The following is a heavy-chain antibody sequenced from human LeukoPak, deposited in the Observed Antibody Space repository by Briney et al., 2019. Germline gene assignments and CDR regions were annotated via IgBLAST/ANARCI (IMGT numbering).Heavy chain of an antibody. V-gene: IGHV5-10-1*01. CDR2: IDPSDSYT. J-gene: IGHJ4*02. CDR1: GYSFTSYW. Sequence: GESLKISCKGSGYSFTSYWISWVRQMPGKSLEWMGRIDPSDSYTNYSPSFQGHVTISADKSISTAYLQWSSLKASDTAMYYCARQLGGEGCSSTSCSAEYYFDYWGQGTLVTVSS. CDR3: ARQLGGEGCSSTSCSAEYYFDY. D-gene: IGHD2-2*01.